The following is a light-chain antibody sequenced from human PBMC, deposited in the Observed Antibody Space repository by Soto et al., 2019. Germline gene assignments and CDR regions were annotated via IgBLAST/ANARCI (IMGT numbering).Light chain of an antibody. V-gene: IGKV3-20*01. Sequence: EIVLTQSPGTLSLSPGERATLSCRASQTASSNYLAWYQQKPGQAPRLLIYGASSRATGIPDRFSGSGSGTDFTLTISRLEPEDFAVYYCQQYGSSQSFGQGTKVEIK. CDR3: QQYGSSQS. CDR2: GAS. J-gene: IGKJ1*01. CDR1: QTASSNY.